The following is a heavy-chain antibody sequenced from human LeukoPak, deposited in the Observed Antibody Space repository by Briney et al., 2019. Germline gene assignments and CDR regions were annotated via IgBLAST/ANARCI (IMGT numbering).Heavy chain of an antibody. D-gene: IGHD6-13*01. CDR3: AREIAGVAASDFDY. Sequence: GGSLRLSCAASGFTFSSYGMHWVRQAPGKGLEWVAFIRYDGSNKYYADSVKGRFTISRDNSKNTLYLQMNSLRAEDTAVYYCAREIAGVAASDFDYWGQGTLVTVSS. CDR2: IRYDGSNK. CDR1: GFTFSSYG. V-gene: IGHV3-30*02. J-gene: IGHJ4*02.